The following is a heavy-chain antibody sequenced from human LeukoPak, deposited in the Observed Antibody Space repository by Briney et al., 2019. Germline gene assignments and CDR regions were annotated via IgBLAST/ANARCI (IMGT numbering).Heavy chain of an antibody. V-gene: IGHV3-74*01. CDR1: GFIFNKYG. J-gene: IGHJ4*02. Sequence: GGSLRLSCAASGFIFNKYGMHWVRQAPGKGLEWVSRINSGGSSTSYADSVKGRFTISGGNAKNTLFLQMNSLRAEDTAVYYCVRSVDGSAFGDLDSWGQGTLVIVSA. D-gene: IGHD3-22*01. CDR3: VRSVDGSAFGDLDS. CDR2: INSGGSST.